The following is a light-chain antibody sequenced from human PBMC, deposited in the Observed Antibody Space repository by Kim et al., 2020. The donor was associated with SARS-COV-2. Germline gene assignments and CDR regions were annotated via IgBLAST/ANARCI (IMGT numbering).Light chain of an antibody. CDR2: EVS. CDR3: SSYTTSSTLV. Sequence: GQSVTISCPGTYSDVGSYNRVSWYRQPPGTAPKLMIYEVSNRPSGVPDRFSASRSGNTASLTISGLQADDEADYYCSSYTTSSTLVFGGGTQLTVL. V-gene: IGLV2-18*02. CDR1: YSDVGSYNR. J-gene: IGLJ2*01.